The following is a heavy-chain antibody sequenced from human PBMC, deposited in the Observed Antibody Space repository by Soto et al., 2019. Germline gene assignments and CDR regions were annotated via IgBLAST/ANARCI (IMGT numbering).Heavy chain of an antibody. CDR2: ISAYNGNT. CDR1: GYTFTSYG. Sequence: ASVKVSCKASGYTFTSYGISWVRQAPGQGLEWMGWISAYNGNTNYAQKLQGRVTMTTDTSTSTAYMELRSLRSDDTAVYYCARVGSSWYLAGTYYSDYRGKGTLVTVSS. CDR3: ARVGSSWYLAGTYYSDY. D-gene: IGHD6-13*01. V-gene: IGHV1-18*04. J-gene: IGHJ4*02.